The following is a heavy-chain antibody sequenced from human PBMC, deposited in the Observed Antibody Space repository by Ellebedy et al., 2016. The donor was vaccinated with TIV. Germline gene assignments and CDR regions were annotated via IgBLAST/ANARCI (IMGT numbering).Heavy chain of an antibody. CDR1: GFTFSNAW. D-gene: IGHD1-1*01. V-gene: IGHV3-15*01. CDR2: IKSKTDGGAA. Sequence: GESLKISCAASGFTFSNAWMNWVRQAPGKGPEWVGLIKSKTDGGAADFAAPVKGRFTISRDDSKNTLYLQMNSLKTEDTAVYFCTTVYRYNYDSVWGQGTLVTVSS. J-gene: IGHJ4*02. CDR3: TTVYRYNYDSV.